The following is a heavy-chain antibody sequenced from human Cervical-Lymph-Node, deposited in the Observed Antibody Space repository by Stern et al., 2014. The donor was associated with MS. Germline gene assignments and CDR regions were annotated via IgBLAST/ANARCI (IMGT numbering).Heavy chain of an antibody. D-gene: IGHD2-2*02. V-gene: IGHV3-30*18. Sequence: QDQLVQSGGGVVQPGRSLRLSCAASGFTFSTSGMHWVRQAPDKGLDWVAVISYDGSNKYYGDSVKGRFTISRDNSKNTVYLQMNSLRAEDTAVYYCANAAALSCRSPSCYKAFEYWGQGILVTVSS. J-gene: IGHJ4*02. CDR1: GFTFSTSG. CDR2: ISYDGSNK. CDR3: ANAAALSCRSPSCYKAFEY.